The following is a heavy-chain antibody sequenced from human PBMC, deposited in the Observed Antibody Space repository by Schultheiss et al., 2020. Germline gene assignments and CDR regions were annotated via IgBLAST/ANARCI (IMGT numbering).Heavy chain of an antibody. J-gene: IGHJ5*02. D-gene: IGHD4-17*01. CDR1: GFTVSSNY. CDR2: ISSSSSYI. CDR3: ARGPYGDYENWFDP. Sequence: GGSLRLSCAASGFTVSSNYMSWVRQAPGKGLEWVSSISSSSSYIYYADSVKGRFTISRDNAKNSLYLQMNSLRAEDTAVYYCARGPYGDYENWFDPWGQGTLVTVSS. V-gene: IGHV3-21*01.